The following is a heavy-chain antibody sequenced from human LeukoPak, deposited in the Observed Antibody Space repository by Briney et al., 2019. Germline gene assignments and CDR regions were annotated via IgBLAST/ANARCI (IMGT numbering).Heavy chain of an antibody. Sequence: SQTLSLTCTVSGGSISSGGYYWSWIRQPPGKGLEWIGYIYHSGSTYYNPSLKSRVTISVDRSKNQFSLKLSSVTAADTAVYYCARAKYQLLDYSSSWYGSPFDYWGQGTLVTVSS. CDR2: IYHSGST. CDR1: GGSISSGGYY. CDR3: ARAKYQLLDYSSSWYGSPFDY. J-gene: IGHJ4*02. V-gene: IGHV4-30-2*01. D-gene: IGHD6-13*01.